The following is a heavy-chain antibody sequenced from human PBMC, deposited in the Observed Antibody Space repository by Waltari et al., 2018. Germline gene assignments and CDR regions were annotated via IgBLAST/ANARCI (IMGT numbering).Heavy chain of an antibody. CDR1: GGSISSGRYY. Sequence: QVQLQESGPGLVKPSQTLSLTCTVSGGSISSGRYYWSWIRQPAGKGLGWIGGFYTSGSNHYNPSLKSRVTISGDKSKNQFSLKLSSVAAADTAVYYWARGNRVNPMGYYYYYLDVWGKGTTVTVSS. V-gene: IGHV4-61*02. J-gene: IGHJ6*03. CDR2: FYTSGSN. D-gene: IGHD2-8*01. CDR3: ARGNRVNPMGYYYYYLDV.